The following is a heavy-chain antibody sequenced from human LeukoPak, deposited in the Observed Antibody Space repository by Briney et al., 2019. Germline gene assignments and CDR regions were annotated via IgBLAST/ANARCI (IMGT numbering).Heavy chain of an antibody. J-gene: IGHJ4*02. CDR1: GGSIGSYY. V-gene: IGHV4-59*01. CDR2: IYYSGST. CDR3: ASGHIDGYNFRGDY. D-gene: IGHD5-24*01. Sequence: SETLSLTCTVSGGSIGSYYWSWIRQPPGKGLEWIGYIYYSGSTKYNPSLKSRVTISLDTSKNQFSLNLSSVTAVDTAVYYCASGHIDGYNFRGDYWGQGTLVTVSS.